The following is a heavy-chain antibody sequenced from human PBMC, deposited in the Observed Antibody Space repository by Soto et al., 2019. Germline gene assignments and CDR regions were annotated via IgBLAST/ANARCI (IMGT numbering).Heavy chain of an antibody. Sequence: PSETLSLTCAVYGGSFSGYYWSWIRQPPGKGLEWIGEINHSGSTNYNPSLKSRVTISVDTSKNQFSLKLSSVTAADKAVYYYGRAKPLYCSSTSCYYYYDYMDVWGKGTTVTVS. V-gene: IGHV4-34*01. D-gene: IGHD2-2*01. CDR2: INHSGST. J-gene: IGHJ6*03. CDR1: GGSFSGYY. CDR3: GRAKPLYCSSTSCYYYYDYMDV.